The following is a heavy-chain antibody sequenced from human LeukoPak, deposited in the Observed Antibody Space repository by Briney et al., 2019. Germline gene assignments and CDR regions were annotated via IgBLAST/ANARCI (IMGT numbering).Heavy chain of an antibody. J-gene: IGHJ4*02. Sequence: PGGSLRLSCAASGFTFSSYAMSWVRQAPGKGLEWVSAISDSGGSTYYADSVKGRFTISRDNSKNTLYLQMNSLRAEDTAVYYCAKEDGSGSGSYYNALDYWGQGTLVTVSS. V-gene: IGHV3-23*01. CDR1: GFTFSSYA. CDR3: AKEDGSGSGSYYNALDY. D-gene: IGHD3-10*01. CDR2: ISDSGGST.